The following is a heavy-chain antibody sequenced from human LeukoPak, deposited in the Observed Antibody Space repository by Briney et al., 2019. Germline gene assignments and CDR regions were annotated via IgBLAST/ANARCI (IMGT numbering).Heavy chain of an antibody. Sequence: GESLRLSCAASGFTFSNYAMSWVRQAPGKGLEWDSAINRSGGSTYYTDSVKGRFTISRDNSRNTLYLQMNSLRAEDTALYYCARDGPGYCSGGTCTSDYYMDVWGKGTTVTVSS. CDR1: GFTFSNYA. CDR3: ARDGPGYCSGGTCTSDYYMDV. J-gene: IGHJ6*03. CDR2: INRSGGST. D-gene: IGHD2-15*01. V-gene: IGHV3-23*01.